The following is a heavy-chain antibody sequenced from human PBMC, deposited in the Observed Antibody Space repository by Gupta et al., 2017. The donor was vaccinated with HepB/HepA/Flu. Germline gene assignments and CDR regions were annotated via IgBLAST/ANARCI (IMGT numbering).Heavy chain of an antibody. J-gene: IGHJ5*02. D-gene: IGHD2-21*02. Sequence: QVHLQESGPGLVKPSPTLSLTCTVSAASISPGGYYWSWICQHPVKGLEWIGYIYFSGSTYYNPARKSRVTILVDTTKNQISLKLRSVTAVGTAVYYCARVVPASFYKWFDPWGQGTLVTVSS. CDR3: ARVVPASFYKWFDP. V-gene: IGHV4-31*03. CDR2: IYFSGST. CDR1: AASISPGGYY.